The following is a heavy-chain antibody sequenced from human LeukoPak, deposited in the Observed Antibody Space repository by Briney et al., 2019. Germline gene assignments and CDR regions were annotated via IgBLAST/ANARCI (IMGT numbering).Heavy chain of an antibody. J-gene: IGHJ4*02. CDR3: VREARGYHYTYFDY. D-gene: IGHD5-18*01. V-gene: IGHV3-13*01. Sequence: GGSLRLSGTASGFTLGGQDMHWVRQTPGDGLEWVAAVSAGHHAFYAGSVKGRFTVSREDAKNSLYLQMNSLRAGDTAVYYCVREARGYHYTYFDYWGQGSLVTVPS. CDR2: VSAGHHA. CDR1: GFTLGGQD.